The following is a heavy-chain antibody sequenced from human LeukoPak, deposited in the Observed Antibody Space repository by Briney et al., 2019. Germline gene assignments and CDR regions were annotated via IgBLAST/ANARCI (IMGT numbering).Heavy chain of an antibody. D-gene: IGHD2-15*01. CDR2: IIPIFGTA. V-gene: IGHV1-69*01. CDR1: GGTFSSYA. Sequence: SVKLSCKSSGGTFSSYAISWVRQAPGQGLEWMGGIIPIFGTANYAQKFQGRVTITADESTSTAYMELSSLRSEDTAVYYCARGVGYCSGGSCYSGWLLWYYYYYMDVWGKGTTVTISS. J-gene: IGHJ6*03. CDR3: ARGVGYCSGGSCYSGWLLWYYYYYMDV.